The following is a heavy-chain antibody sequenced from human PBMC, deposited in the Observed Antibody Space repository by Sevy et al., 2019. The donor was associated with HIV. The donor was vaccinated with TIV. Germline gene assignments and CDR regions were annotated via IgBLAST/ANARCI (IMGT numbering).Heavy chain of an antibody. CDR3: AREGCTRPHDY. D-gene: IGHD2-8*01. CDR1: GFAFYDYS. CDR2: LSFGCGKI. V-gene: IGHV3-23*01. Sequence: RGSLRLSCAASGFAFYDYSMSWIRQAPGKGLEWVATLSFGCGKINYADSVKGRFTISRDNSKNSFYLQMDNLRVEDTALYYCAREGCTRPHDYWGQGTRVTVSS. J-gene: IGHJ4*02.